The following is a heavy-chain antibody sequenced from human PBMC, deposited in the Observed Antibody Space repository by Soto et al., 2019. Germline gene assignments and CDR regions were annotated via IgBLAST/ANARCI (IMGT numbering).Heavy chain of an antibody. J-gene: IGHJ4*02. CDR3: AKDRASHRRQNYFDY. CDR1: GFTFSSYA. Sequence: GGSLRLSCAASGFTFSSYAMSWVRQAPGKGLEWVSAISGSGGSTYYADSVKGRFTISRDNSKNTLYLQMNSLRAEDTAVYYCAKDRASHRRQNYFDYWGQGTLVTVSS. V-gene: IGHV3-23*01. D-gene: IGHD2-2*01. CDR2: ISGSGGST.